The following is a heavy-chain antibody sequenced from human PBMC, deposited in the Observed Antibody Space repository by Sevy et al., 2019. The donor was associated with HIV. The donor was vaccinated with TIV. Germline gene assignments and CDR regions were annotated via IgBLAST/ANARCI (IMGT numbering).Heavy chain of an antibody. CDR3: ARDFTGYNGMDV. J-gene: IGHJ6*02. Sequence: GGSLRLSCTASGFTFTTHGMHWVRQAPGKGLEWVAVISYHGRNKFYGRSVEGRFTISRDNSKKTLYLQMNSLTTEDTAVYYCARDFTGYNGMDVWGQGTMVTVSS. V-gene: IGHV3-30*03. CDR2: ISYHGRNK. CDR1: GFTFTTHG. D-gene: IGHD3-9*01.